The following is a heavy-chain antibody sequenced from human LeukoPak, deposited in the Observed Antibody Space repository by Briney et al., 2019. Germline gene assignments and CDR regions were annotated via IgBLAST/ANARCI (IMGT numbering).Heavy chain of an antibody. V-gene: IGHV3-53*01. CDR1: GFTVSSNY. CDR3: ARGKQWLVFDY. CDR2: IYSGGST. Sequence: GGSLRLSCAASGFTVSSNYMSWVRQAPGKGLEWVSVIYSGGSTYYADSVKGRFTISRDNAKNSLYLQMNSLRAEDTAVYYCARGKQWLVFDYWGQGTLVTVSS. J-gene: IGHJ4*02. D-gene: IGHD6-19*01.